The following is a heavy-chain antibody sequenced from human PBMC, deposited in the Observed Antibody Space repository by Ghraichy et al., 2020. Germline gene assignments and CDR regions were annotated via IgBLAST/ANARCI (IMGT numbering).Heavy chain of an antibody. J-gene: IGHJ6*02. CDR3: ARASTVVRFYYYDGMDV. CDR2: ITGSSRSK. CDR1: GFSFSGFG. Sequence: GGSLRLSCVGSGFSFSGFGMNWVRQSPGKGLEWLSYITGSSRSKFYADSVKGRFTISRDNAQNSLSLQMNNLRDEDTATYYCARASTVVRFYYYDGMDVWGQGTTVTVSS. V-gene: IGHV3-48*02. D-gene: IGHD4-23*01.